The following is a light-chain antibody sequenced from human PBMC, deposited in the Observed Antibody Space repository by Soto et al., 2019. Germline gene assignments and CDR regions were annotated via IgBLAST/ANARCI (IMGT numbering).Light chain of an antibody. J-gene: IGLJ1*01. V-gene: IGLV2-14*01. CDR3: GSYTSSSTLYV. CDR2: DVS. CDR1: STDVGGSKY. Sequence: QSALTQPASVSGSPGQSITISCTGTSTDVGGSKYVAWYQQHPGKAPKLMIYDVSDRPSGVSNRFSGSKSDNTASLTISGLQAEDEADYYCGSYTSSSTLYVFGTGTKLTVL.